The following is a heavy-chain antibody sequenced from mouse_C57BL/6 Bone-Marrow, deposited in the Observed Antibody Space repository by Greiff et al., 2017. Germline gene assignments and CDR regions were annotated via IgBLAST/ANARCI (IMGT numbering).Heavy chain of an antibody. CDR1: GYTFTSYW. J-gene: IGHJ2*01. Sequence: VKLQQPGAELVMPGASVKLSCKASGYTFTSYWMHWVKQRPGQGLEWIGEIDPSDSYTNYNQKFKGKSTLTVDKSSSTAYMQLSSLTSEDSAVYYCARGELRLRKDFDYWGQGTTLTVSS. CDR2: IDPSDSYT. CDR3: ARGELRLRKDFDY. D-gene: IGHD3-2*02. V-gene: IGHV1-69*01.